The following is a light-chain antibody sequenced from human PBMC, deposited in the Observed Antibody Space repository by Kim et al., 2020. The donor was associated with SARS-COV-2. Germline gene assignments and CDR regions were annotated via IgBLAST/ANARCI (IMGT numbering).Light chain of an antibody. CDR3: QQSYTAPRT. V-gene: IGKV1-39*01. CDR1: QSISSS. J-gene: IGKJ1*01. CDR2: AAS. Sequence: DIQMTQSPFSLSASVGDRVTITCRASQSISSSLNWYQQKPGKAPKLLIYAASNLQSGVPSRFSGSGSGTDFTLTISTLQAEDFATYLSQQSYTAPRTFGQGAKVDSK.